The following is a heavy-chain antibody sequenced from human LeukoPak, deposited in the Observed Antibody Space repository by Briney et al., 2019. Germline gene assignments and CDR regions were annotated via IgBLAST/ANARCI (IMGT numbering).Heavy chain of an antibody. V-gene: IGHV1-2*02. Sequence: ASVKVSCKASGYTFTGYYMHWVRQAPGQGLEWMGWINANSGGTKYAQKFQGRVTMTRDTSISTAYMELSRLRSDDTAMYYCEREISGYSDYWGQGTLVTVSS. CDR2: INANSGGT. CDR3: EREISGYSDY. D-gene: IGHD3-22*01. CDR1: GYTFTGYY. J-gene: IGHJ4*02.